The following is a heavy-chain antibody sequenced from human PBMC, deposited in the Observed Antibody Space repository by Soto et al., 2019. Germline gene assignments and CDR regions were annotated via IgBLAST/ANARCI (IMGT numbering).Heavy chain of an antibody. CDR2: INPSGGST. V-gene: IGHV1-46*01. CDR3: AKDMTIFGLYYGMDV. Sequence: ASVKVSCKASGYTFTSYYMHWVRQAPGQGLEWMGIINPSGGSTSYAQKFQGRVTMTRDTSTSTVYMELSSLRAEDTAVYYCAKDMTIFGLYYGMDVWGQGTTVTVSS. D-gene: IGHD3-3*01. CDR1: GYTFTSYY. J-gene: IGHJ6*02.